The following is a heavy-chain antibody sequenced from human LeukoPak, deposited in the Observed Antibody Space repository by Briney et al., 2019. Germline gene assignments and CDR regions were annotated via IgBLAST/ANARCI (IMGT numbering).Heavy chain of an antibody. V-gene: IGHV3-23*01. CDR1: GLTFSSYG. Sequence: PGGSLRLSCAASGLTFSSYGMSWVRQAPGKGLGWVSAINGSGGSAYYADSVKGRFTISRDNSKNTLHLQMNSLRAEDTAVYYCAKDEYYDILTGYLDHHFDYWGQGTLVTVSS. D-gene: IGHD3-9*01. J-gene: IGHJ4*02. CDR2: INGSGGSA. CDR3: AKDEYYDILTGYLDHHFDY.